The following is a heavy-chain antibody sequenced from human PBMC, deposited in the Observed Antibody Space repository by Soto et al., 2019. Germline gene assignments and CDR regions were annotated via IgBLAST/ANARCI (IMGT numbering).Heavy chain of an antibody. CDR1: GAISSSYT. J-gene: IGHJ4*01. V-gene: IGHV1-69*02. Sequence: SVQFSCKPSGAISSSYTISWVRQAPGKGLEWMGKIIPNLGIANYAQKFQGRVTITADKSTSTACMELSSLRSEDTAVYYCAGGAVAGKDYWG. CDR2: IIPNLGIA. CDR3: AGGAVAGKDY. D-gene: IGHD6-19*01.